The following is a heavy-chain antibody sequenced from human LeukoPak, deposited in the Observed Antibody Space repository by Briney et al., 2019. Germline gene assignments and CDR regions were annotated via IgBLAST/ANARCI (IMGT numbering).Heavy chain of an antibody. V-gene: IGHV3-11*01. Sequence: AESLRLSCAASGFTFSDYYMSCIRQAPGKVLEWVSYISSSGSTIYYAVSVKGRFTISRDNAKNSLYLQMNSLRAEDTAVYYCARAAAGTPPYFMDVWGKGTTVTVSS. CDR2: ISSSGSTI. D-gene: IGHD6-13*01. CDR1: GFTFSDYY. J-gene: IGHJ6*03. CDR3: ARAAAGTPPYFMDV.